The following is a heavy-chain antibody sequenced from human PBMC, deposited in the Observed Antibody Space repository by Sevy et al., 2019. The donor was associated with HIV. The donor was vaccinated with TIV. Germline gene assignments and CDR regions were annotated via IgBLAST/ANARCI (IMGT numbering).Heavy chain of an antibody. CDR2: IIPIFGTA. V-gene: IGHV1-69*06. D-gene: IGHD2-2*01. CDR3: ARVECRSVWGSTSSSFDP. J-gene: IGHJ5*02. CDR1: GGTFSSYA. Sequence: ASVKVSCKASGGTFSSYAISWVRQAPGQGLEWMGGIIPIFGTANYAQKFQGRVTITADKSTSTAYMELSSLGSEDTAVYYCARVECRSVWGSTSSSFDPWGQGTLVTVSS.